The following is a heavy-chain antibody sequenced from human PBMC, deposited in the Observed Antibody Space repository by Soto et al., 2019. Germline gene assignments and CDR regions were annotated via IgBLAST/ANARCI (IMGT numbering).Heavy chain of an antibody. CDR3: ARDSVNWNVMDV. CDR2: ITSDGSST. J-gene: IGHJ6*02. D-gene: IGHD1-1*01. V-gene: IGHV3-74*01. CDR1: GFTFSSQW. Sequence: EVQLVESGGGLVQPGGSLRLSCAASGFTFSSQWMHWVRQAPGKGLVWVSRITSDGSSTTYADSVKGRFTISRDNAKNTRYLQMNSLRAEDTAVYYCARDSVNWNVMDVWGQGTTVTVSS.